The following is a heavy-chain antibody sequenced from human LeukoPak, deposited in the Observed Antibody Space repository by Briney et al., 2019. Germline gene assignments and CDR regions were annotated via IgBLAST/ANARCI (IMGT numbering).Heavy chain of an antibody. CDR3: ARGLTIEHWFDP. CDR1: GFTFSSYS. CDR2: ISSSSSYI. Sequence: PGGSLRLPCAASGFTFSSYSMNWVRQAPGKGLELVSSISSSSSYIYYADSVEGRFTISRDNAKNSLYLQMNSLRAEDTAVYYCARGLTIEHWFDPWGQGTLVTVSS. D-gene: IGHD3-10*01. V-gene: IGHV3-21*01. J-gene: IGHJ5*02.